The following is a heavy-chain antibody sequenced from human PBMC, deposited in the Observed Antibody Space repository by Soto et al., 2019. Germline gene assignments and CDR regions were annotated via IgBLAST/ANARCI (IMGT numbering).Heavy chain of an antibody. CDR1: GFTFSSSA. Sequence: GGSLRLSCAASGFTFSSSAISWVRQAPGKGLEWVSAVSANGQGIYYADSVRGRFTISGDNSKNTVFLHMDSLSAEDTAVYYCAKDRHYPRDYFHYWGQGTLAPVYS. V-gene: IGHV3-23*01. D-gene: IGHD3-10*01. CDR2: VSANGQGI. J-gene: IGHJ4*02. CDR3: AKDRHYPRDYFHY.